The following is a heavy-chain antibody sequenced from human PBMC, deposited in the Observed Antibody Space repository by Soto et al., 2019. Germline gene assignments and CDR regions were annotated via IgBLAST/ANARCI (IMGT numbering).Heavy chain of an antibody. CDR2: ISSSGSTI. V-gene: IGHV3-48*03. Sequence: EVQLVESGGGLVQPGGSLRLSCAASGFTFSSYEMNWVRQAPGKGLEWVSYISSSGSTIYYADSVKGRFTISRDNANNSLYLQMNILRAEDTAVYYCGVDCSSTICYYYYGMDVWGQGTTVTVSS. J-gene: IGHJ6*02. CDR1: GFTFSSYE. D-gene: IGHD2-2*01. CDR3: GVDCSSTICYYYYGMDV.